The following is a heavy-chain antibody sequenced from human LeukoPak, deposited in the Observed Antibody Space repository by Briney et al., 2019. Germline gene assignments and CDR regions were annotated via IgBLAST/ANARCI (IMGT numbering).Heavy chain of an antibody. CDR2: IYTSGST. D-gene: IGHD1-26*01. V-gene: IGHV4-4*07. Sequence: SETLSLTCTVSGGSISSYYWSWIRQPAGKGLEWIGRIYTSGSTNYNPSLKSRVTMSVDTSKNQFSLKLSPVTAADTAVYYCARDGSGSYYENDYYYYYMDVWGKGTTVTISS. J-gene: IGHJ6*03. CDR1: GGSISSYY. CDR3: ARDGSGSYYENDYYYYYMDV.